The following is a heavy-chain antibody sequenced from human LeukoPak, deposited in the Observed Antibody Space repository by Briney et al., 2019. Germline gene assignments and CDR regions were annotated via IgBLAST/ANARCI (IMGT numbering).Heavy chain of an antibody. V-gene: IGHV1-69*04. D-gene: IGHD2-8*02. CDR1: GGTFSSYA. Sequence: SVKVSCKASGGTFSSYAISWVRQAPGLGLEWMGRIIPILGIANYAQKFQGRVTITADKSTSTAYMELSTLRSEDTAVYYCASDPPSGVLVTGHYGIDVCGRGTTVTVSS. CDR3: ASDPPSGVLVTGHYGIDV. CDR2: IIPILGIA. J-gene: IGHJ6*02.